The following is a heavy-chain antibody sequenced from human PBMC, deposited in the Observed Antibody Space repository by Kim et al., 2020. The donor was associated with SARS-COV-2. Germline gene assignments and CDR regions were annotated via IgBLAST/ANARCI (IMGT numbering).Heavy chain of an antibody. D-gene: IGHD6-19*01. CDR1: GGPMNNYY. CDR3: ARHRGFTSGWAS. CDR2: RYYSGHT. V-gene: IGHV4-59*08. Sequence: SETLSLTCTVSGGPMNNYYWSWIRQPPGKTLEWIGFRYYSGHTTYNPSLKSRVTISLDTAKNQISLRLNSVTAADTALYWCARHRGFTSGWASWGHGTL. J-gene: IGHJ5*01.